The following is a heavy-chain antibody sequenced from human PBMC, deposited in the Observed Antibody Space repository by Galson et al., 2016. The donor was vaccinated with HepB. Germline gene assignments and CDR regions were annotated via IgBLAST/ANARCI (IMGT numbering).Heavy chain of an antibody. CDR1: GFTFSSYG. CDR3: AKDRYDYLRGYYYYGMDV. CDR2: ISYDGSDK. D-gene: IGHD5-12*01. Sequence: SLRLSCAASGFTFSSYGMHLVRQAPGKGLDWVAVISYDGSDKYYADSVKGRFTISSDNSKNTLYLQMNSLRAEDTAVYYCAKDRYDYLRGYYYYGMDVWGQGTTVTVSS. J-gene: IGHJ6*02. V-gene: IGHV3-30*18.